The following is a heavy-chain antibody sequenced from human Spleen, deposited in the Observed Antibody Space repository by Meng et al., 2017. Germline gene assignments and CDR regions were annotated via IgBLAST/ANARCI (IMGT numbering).Heavy chain of an antibody. Sequence: GGLKISCAASGFTFSSYAMSWVRQAPGKGLEWVSAISGSGGSTYYADSVKGRFTIYRDNSKNTLYLQMNSLRAEDTAIYYCAKEEVPNDYWGQGTLVTVSS. CDR2: ISGSGGST. CDR3: AKEEVPNDY. CDR1: GFTFSSYA. J-gene: IGHJ4*01. V-gene: IGHV3-23*01. D-gene: IGHD1-1*01.